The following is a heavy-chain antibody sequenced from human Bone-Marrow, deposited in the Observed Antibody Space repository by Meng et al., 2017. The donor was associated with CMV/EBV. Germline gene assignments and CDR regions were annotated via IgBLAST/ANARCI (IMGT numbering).Heavy chain of an antibody. CDR3: AREGVYDSSGYYFDY. CDR1: GFTFSSYA. CDR2: ISYDGSNK. Sequence: GGSLRLSCAASGFTFSSYAMHWVRQAPGKGLEWVAVISYDGSNKYYADSVKGRFTISRDNSKNTLYLQMNSLRAEDTAVYYSAREGVYDSSGYYFDYWGQGTLVTVSS. D-gene: IGHD3-22*01. J-gene: IGHJ4*02. V-gene: IGHV3-30*04.